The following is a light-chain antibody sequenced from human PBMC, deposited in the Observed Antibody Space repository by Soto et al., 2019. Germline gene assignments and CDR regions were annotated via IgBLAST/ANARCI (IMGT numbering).Light chain of an antibody. CDR3: SSFTDTNSHVL. CDR2: EVT. Sequence: QSALTQPASVSGSPGQSITISCTGTSSDIGGYSYVSWYQHHPGKAPKLILYEVTYRPSGVSNRFSGSKSGNTASLTISGLQAEDEADYYCSSFTDTNSHVLVGGGTKLTVL. CDR1: SSDIGGYSY. J-gene: IGLJ2*01. V-gene: IGLV2-14*01.